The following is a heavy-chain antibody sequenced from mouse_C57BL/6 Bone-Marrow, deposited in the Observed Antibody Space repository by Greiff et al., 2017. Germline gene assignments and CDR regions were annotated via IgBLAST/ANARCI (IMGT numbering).Heavy chain of an antibody. V-gene: IGHV1-15*01. CDR1: GYTFTDYE. Sequence: VKLMESGAELVRPGASVTLSCKASGYTFTDYEMHWVKQTPVHGLEWIGAIDPETGGTAYNQKFKGKAILTADKSSSTAYMELRSLTSEDSSVYYCTRLGSGCAYWGQATLVTDCA. CDR2: IDPETGGT. D-gene: IGHD4-1*01. J-gene: IGHJ3*01. CDR3: TRLGSGCAY.